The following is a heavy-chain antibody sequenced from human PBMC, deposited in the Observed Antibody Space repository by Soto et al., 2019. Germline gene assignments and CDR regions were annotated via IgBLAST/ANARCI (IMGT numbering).Heavy chain of an antibody. V-gene: IGHV4-34*01. D-gene: IGHD4-17*01. Sequence: SETLSLTCAVYVGSFSGYYWSWIRQPPGKGLEWIGEINHSGSTNYNPSLKSRVTISVDTSKNQFSLKLSSVTAADTAVYYCAGVAVTTYFDYWGQGTLVTVSS. CDR3: AGVAVTTYFDY. CDR1: VGSFSGYY. J-gene: IGHJ4*02. CDR2: INHSGST.